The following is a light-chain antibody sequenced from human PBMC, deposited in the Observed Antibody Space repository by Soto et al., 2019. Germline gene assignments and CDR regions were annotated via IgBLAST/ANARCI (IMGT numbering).Light chain of an antibody. CDR2: GAS. Sequence: EIVMTQSPATLSVSPGEGATLSCRASQNIRTKLAWYQQKPGQAPRLLISGASTRATGIPVRFSGSGSGTEFALDISSLQSEDFAVYYCQQYENWPSITFGQGTRLEI. CDR1: QNIRTK. V-gene: IGKV3-15*01. CDR3: QQYENWPSIT. J-gene: IGKJ5*01.